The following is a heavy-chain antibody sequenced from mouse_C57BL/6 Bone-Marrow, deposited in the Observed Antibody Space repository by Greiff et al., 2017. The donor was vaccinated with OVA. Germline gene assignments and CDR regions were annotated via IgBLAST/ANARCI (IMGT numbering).Heavy chain of an antibody. D-gene: IGHD2-2*01. V-gene: IGHV5-4*01. CDR3: AREGVTTSFAY. CDR1: GFTFSSYA. Sequence: EVNVVESGGGLVKPGGSLKLSCAASGFTFSSYAMSWVRQTPEKRLEWVATISDGGSYTYYPDNVKGRFTISRDNAKNNLYLQMSHLKSEDTAMYYCAREGVTTSFAYWGQGTLVTVSA. CDR2: ISDGGSYT. J-gene: IGHJ3*01.